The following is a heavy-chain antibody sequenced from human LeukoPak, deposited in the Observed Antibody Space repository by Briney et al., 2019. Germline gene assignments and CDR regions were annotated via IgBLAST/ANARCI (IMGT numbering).Heavy chain of an antibody. CDR1: GFTFNSYW. V-gene: IGHV3-7*03. CDR3: ARLGPASSGWPESFDY. J-gene: IGHJ4*02. Sequence: GGSLRLSCAASGFTFNSYWMNWVRQAPGKGLEWVANIKRDGSEKYYVDSVKGRFTISRDNAKNSLDLQMNSLRVEDTAVYYCARLGPASSGWPESFDYWGQGVLVTVSS. D-gene: IGHD6-19*01. CDR2: IKRDGSEK.